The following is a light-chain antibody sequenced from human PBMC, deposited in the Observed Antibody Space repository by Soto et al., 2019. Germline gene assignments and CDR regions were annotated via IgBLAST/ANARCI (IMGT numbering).Light chain of an antibody. V-gene: IGKV4-1*01. Sequence: DIVMTQSPDSLAVSLGERATINCKSSQSVLSSANHQNHLAWYQQKPGQPPRLLISWASTRESGVPDRLSGGGSGTDFTLTISSLQAEDVAVYYCQQYYTTPLTFGGGTKVEI. CDR2: WAS. J-gene: IGKJ4*01. CDR3: QQYYTTPLT. CDR1: QSVLSSANHQNH.